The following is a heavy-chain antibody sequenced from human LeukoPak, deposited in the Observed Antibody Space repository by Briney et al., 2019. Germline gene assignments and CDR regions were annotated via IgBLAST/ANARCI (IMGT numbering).Heavy chain of an antibody. V-gene: IGHV1-2*02. CDR3: ARGTGLGPTDYFDY. J-gene: IGHJ4*02. D-gene: IGHD1-26*01. CDR1: GYTFTGYY. CDR2: INPNSGGT. Sequence: ASVKVSCKASGYTFTGYYMHWVRQAPGQGLEWMGWINPNSGGTNYAQKFQGRVTMTRDTSISTAYMELSRLRSDDTAVYYCARGTGLGPTDYFDYWGQGTLVTVSS.